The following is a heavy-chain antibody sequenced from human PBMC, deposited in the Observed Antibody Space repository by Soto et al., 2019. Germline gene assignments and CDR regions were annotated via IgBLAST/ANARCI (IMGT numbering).Heavy chain of an antibody. CDR1: GGSISSGDYY. J-gene: IGHJ4*02. V-gene: IGHV4-30-4*01. CDR2: IYYSGST. D-gene: IGHD3-22*01. Sequence: KPSETLSLTCTVSGGSISSGDYYWSWIGQPPGKGLEWIGYIYYSGSTYYNPSLKSRVTISVDTSKNQFSLKLSSVTAADTAVYYCARAGGYPDYFDYWGQGTLVTVSS. CDR3: ARAGGYPDYFDY.